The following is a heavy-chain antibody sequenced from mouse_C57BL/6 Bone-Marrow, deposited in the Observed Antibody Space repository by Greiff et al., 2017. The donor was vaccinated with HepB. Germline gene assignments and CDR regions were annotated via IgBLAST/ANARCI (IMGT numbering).Heavy chain of an antibody. CDR1: GYTFTSYW. CDR2: IDPSDSYT. Sequence: VQLQHPGAELVKPGASVKLSCKASGYTFTSYWMQWVKQRPGQGLEWIGEIDPSDSYTNYNQKFKGKATLTVDTSSSTAYMQLSSLTSEDSAVYYCARDYGNPPGSYYFDYWGQGTTLTVSS. CDR3: ARDYGNPPGSYYFDY. J-gene: IGHJ2*01. D-gene: IGHD2-1*01. V-gene: IGHV1-50*01.